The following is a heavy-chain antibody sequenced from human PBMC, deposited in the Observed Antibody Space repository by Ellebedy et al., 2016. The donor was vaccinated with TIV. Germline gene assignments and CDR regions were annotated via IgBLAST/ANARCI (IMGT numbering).Heavy chain of an antibody. CDR2: FCGRSTTT. CDR1: RFPFSSYA. V-gene: IGHV3-23*01. D-gene: IGHD3-3*02. J-gene: IGHJ3*02. Sequence: GGSLRLXXEASRFPFSSYALIWLRQAPGKGLEWVFVFCGRSTTTYYADSVKGRFTISRDNSKNTLFLQMNSLRGDDTARYYCAKISPTHRGAFDIWGQGTMVTVSS. CDR3: AKISPTHRGAFDI.